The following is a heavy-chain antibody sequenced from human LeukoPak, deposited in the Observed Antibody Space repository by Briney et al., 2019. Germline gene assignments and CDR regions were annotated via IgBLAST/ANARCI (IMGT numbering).Heavy chain of an antibody. Sequence: GGSLRLSCAASGLTFSINAMTWVRQAPGKGLEWVSTISSGGGSTYYADSVKGRFTISRDNSKNTLYLQMNSLRAEDTAVYYCAKVPYSGSYWFDPWGQGTLVTVSS. CDR3: AKVPYSGSYWFDP. D-gene: IGHD1-26*01. V-gene: IGHV3-23*01. CDR1: GLTFSINA. CDR2: ISSGGGST. J-gene: IGHJ5*02.